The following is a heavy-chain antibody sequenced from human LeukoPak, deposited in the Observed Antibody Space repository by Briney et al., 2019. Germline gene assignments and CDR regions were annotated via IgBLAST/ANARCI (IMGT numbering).Heavy chain of an antibody. V-gene: IGHV4-39*07. Sequence: ETLSLTCTVSSGSISTSNYYWGWVRQPPGKALEWIGNIFYSGSTYYSPSLNGRVSISRDTSKNFFSLRLRSVTAADTAVYFCARGRVSSSTWYSTYYYFFYMDFWGKGTTVTVSS. D-gene: IGHD4-11*01. CDR2: IFYSGST. CDR3: ARGRVSSSTWYSTYYYFFYMDF. CDR1: SGSISTSNYY. J-gene: IGHJ6*03.